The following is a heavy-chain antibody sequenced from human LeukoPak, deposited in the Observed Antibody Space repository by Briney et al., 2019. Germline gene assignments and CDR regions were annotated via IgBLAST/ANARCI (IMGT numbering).Heavy chain of an antibody. J-gene: IGHJ6*03. V-gene: IGHV1-18*01. CDR2: VSAYNGNT. D-gene: IGHD2-2*01. CDR1: GYTFTSYG. CDR3: ARFAPAATYYYYYYMDV. Sequence: ASVKVSCKASGYTFTSYGISWVRQAPGQGLEWMGWVSAYNGNTNYAQKLQGRVTMTTDTSTSTAYMELRSLRSDDTAVYYCARFAPAATYYYYYYMDVWGKGTTVTVSS.